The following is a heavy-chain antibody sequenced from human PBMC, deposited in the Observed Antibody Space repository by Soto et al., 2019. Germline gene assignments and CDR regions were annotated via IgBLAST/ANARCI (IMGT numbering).Heavy chain of an antibody. CDR1: GYSFTNYW. CDR2: IYPGDSNA. CDR3: SRIGGCSGGSCYPGHVPY. Sequence: GESLKISCKASGYSFTNYWIGWVRQMPGKGLEWMGIIYPGDSNAKYSPSFQGQVTISADKSITTAYLQWNTLKDSDTAIYYCSRIGGCSGGSCYPGHVPYWGQGTLVTVSS. J-gene: IGHJ4*02. V-gene: IGHV5-51*01. D-gene: IGHD2-15*01.